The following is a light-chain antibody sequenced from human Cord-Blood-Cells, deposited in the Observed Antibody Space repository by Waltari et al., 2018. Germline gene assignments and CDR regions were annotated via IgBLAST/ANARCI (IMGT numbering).Light chain of an antibody. V-gene: IGLV3-27*01. CDR2: KDS. Sequence: YELTQPSSVSVSPGQTARTTCSGDVLAKKSAGWFQQNPGQAPVLVIYKDSERTSGIPERFSGSSSGTTVTLTISGSQVEDEADYYCYSAANNNWVFGGGTKLTVL. CDR1: VLAKKS. CDR3: YSAANNNWV. J-gene: IGLJ3*02.